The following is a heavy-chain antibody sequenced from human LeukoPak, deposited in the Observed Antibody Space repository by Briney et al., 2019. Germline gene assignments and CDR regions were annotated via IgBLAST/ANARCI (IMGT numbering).Heavy chain of an antibody. CDR3: ARDLAVEDVVATNYFYGVDL. Sequence: PGGSLRLSCAASGFSFTTFAMHWVRQASGKGLEWVALTSYNGNFKYYADSVEGRFTISRDNPKNTLYLQLNNLRSDDTAVYYCARDLAVEDVVATNYFYGVDLWGQGTTVTVSS. CDR1: GFSFTTFA. D-gene: IGHD2-21*02. CDR2: TSYNGNFK. V-gene: IGHV3-30-3*01. J-gene: IGHJ6*02.